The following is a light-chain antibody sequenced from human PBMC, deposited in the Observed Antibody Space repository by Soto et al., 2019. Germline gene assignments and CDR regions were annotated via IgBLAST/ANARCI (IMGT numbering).Light chain of an antibody. Sequence: SYELTQPPSVSVSPGQTANITCSGNTLGSKFVFWYQQKAGPSPMVVIYEDTKRPSGIPERFSGSNSGNTATLTISGTQAMDEADFYCQAWHSGTVVFGGGTKVTVL. CDR2: EDT. CDR1: TLGSKF. V-gene: IGLV3-1*01. J-gene: IGLJ2*01. CDR3: QAWHSGTVV.